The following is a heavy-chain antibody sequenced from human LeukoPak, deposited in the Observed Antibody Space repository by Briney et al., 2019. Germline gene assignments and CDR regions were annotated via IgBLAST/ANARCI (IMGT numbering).Heavy chain of an antibody. J-gene: IGHJ4*02. CDR2: IYYSGST. CDR3: ARAEGVLFPFDY. D-gene: IGHD3-16*01. V-gene: IGHV4-39*07. Sequence: SETLSLTCTVSGDSISSSSYYWGWIRRPPGKGLEWIGSIYYSGSTYYNPSLKSRVTISVDTSKNQFSLKLSSVTAADTAVYYCARAEGVLFPFDYWGQGTLVTVSS. CDR1: GDSISSSSYY.